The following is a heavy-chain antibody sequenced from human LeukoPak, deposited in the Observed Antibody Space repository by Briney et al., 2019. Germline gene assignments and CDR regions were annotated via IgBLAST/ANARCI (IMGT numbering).Heavy chain of an antibody. CDR3: AKDQGGYSYGPNFDY. V-gene: IGHV3-30-3*01. J-gene: IGHJ4*02. D-gene: IGHD5-18*01. CDR1: GFTFSSYA. Sequence: PGRSLRLSCAASGFTFSSYAMHWVRQAPGKGLEWVAVISYDGSNKYYADSVKGRFTISRDNSKNTLYLQMNSLRAEDTAVYYCAKDQGGYSYGPNFDYWGQGTLVTVSS. CDR2: ISYDGSNK.